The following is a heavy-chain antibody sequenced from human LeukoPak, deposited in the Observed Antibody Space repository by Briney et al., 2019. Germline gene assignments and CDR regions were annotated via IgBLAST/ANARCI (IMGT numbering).Heavy chain of an antibody. CDR1: GFTFSSYE. Sequence: QPGGSLRLSCTASGFTFSSYEMNRVRQAPGKGLEWVSYISSRGSTIYYADSVKGRFTISRDNARNSLYLQMNSLRAEDTAVYYCARGTDTSGYYPFHYWGQGTLVTVSS. CDR2: ISSRGSTI. J-gene: IGHJ4*02. CDR3: ARGTDTSGYYPFHY. D-gene: IGHD3-22*01. V-gene: IGHV3-48*03.